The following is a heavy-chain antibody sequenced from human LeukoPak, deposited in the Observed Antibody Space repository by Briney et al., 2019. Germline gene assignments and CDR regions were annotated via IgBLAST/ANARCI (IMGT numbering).Heavy chain of an antibody. V-gene: IGHV3-30*14. J-gene: IGHJ2*01. CDR3: ARAPLWWYFDL. CDR2: ISYDGSNK. D-gene: IGHD3-10*01. Sequence: GGSLRLSCAASGFTFSSYTMHWVRQAPGKGLEWVTLISYDGSNKYYADSVKGRFTISRDNSNNTLYLQMGSLRAEDMAVYYCARAPLWWYFDLWGRGTLVTVSS. CDR1: GFTFSSYT.